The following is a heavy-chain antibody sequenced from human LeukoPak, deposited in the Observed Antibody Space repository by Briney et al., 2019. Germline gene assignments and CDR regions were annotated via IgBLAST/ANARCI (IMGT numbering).Heavy chain of an antibody. CDR2: IYHSGSI. J-gene: IGHJ4*02. CDR1: GYSISSGYY. D-gene: IGHD3-22*01. V-gene: IGHV4-38-2*02. Sequence: KPSETLSLTCTVSGYSISSGYYWGWIRQPPGKGLEWIGSIYHSGSIYYNPSLKSRVTISVDTSKNQFSLKLSSVTAADTAVYYCARDKLFGYYYDSSGYSFFDYWGQGTLVTVSS. CDR3: ARDKLFGYYYDSSGYSFFDY.